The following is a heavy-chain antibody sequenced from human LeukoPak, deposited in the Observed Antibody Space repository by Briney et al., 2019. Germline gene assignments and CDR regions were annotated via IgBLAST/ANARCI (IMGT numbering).Heavy chain of an antibody. D-gene: IGHD2-15*01. CDR3: ARFPYEYCSGGSCYGYDAFDI. CDR2: IYTSGST. V-gene: IGHV4-61*02. J-gene: IGHJ3*02. CDR1: GYSISSGYY. Sequence: SETLSLTCSVSGYSISSGYYWSWIRPPAGKGLEWIGRIYTSGSTNYNPSLKSRVTISVDTSKNQFSLKLSSVTAADTAVYYCARFPYEYCSGGSCYGYDAFDIWGQGTMVTVSS.